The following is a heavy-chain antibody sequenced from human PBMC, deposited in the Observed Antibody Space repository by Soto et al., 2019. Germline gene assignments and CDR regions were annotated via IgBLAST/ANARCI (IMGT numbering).Heavy chain of an antibody. D-gene: IGHD3-22*01. Sequence: QVQLVQSGAEVKKPGSSVKVSCKASGGTFSSYAISWVRQAPGQGLEWMGGIIPIFGTANYAQKFQGRVTITADESKSTAYMELSSLRSEDTAVYYCAREYYYDSSGYYAHDAFDIWGQGTMVTVSS. CDR1: GGTFSSYA. CDR3: AREYYYDSSGYYAHDAFDI. CDR2: IIPIFGTA. V-gene: IGHV1-69*12. J-gene: IGHJ3*02.